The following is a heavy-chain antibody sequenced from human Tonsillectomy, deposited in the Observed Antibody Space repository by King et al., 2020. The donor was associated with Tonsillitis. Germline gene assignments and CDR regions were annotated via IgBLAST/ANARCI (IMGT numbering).Heavy chain of an antibody. V-gene: IGHV1-69*01. J-gene: IGHJ6*03. Sequence: QLVQSGAEVKKPGSSVKVSCKASGATFNNYAISWMRQAPGQGLEWMGGIIPPFGTGKYAQKFQGRVTITADESTSTAYMELNSLRSEDTAVYYCARAHSSGYWAYFYYMDVWGKGTTVTVSS. CDR2: IIPPFGTG. CDR3: ARAHSSGYWAYFYYMDV. CDR1: GATFNNYA. D-gene: IGHD3-22*01.